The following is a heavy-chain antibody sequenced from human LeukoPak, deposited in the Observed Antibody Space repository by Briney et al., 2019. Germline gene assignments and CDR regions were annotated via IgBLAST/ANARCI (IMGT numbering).Heavy chain of an antibody. J-gene: IGHJ6*02. Sequence: PGGSLRLSCAASGFTFSSYSMNWVRQASGKGLEWVSYISSSSSTIYYADSVKGRFTISRDNAKNSLYLQMNSLRDEDTAVYYCARVGPLWFGELFTPLPYYYYYGMDVWGQGTTVTVSS. CDR3: ARVGPLWFGELFTPLPYYYYYGMDV. D-gene: IGHD3-10*01. V-gene: IGHV3-48*02. CDR2: ISSSSSTI. CDR1: GFTFSSYS.